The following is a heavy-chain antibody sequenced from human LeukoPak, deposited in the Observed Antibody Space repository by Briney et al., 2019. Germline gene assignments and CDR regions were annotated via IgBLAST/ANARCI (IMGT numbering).Heavy chain of an antibody. D-gene: IGHD3-9*01. CDR2: MNPNSGNT. Sequence: ASVKVSCKASGYTFTGPYIHWMRQATGQGLEWMGWMNPNSGNTGYAQKFQGRVTITRNTSISTAYMELSSLRSEDTAVYYCARVGGTERYFGWTSFDYWGQGTLVTVSS. CDR1: GYTFTGPY. CDR3: ARVGGTERYFGWTSFDY. J-gene: IGHJ4*02. V-gene: IGHV1-8*03.